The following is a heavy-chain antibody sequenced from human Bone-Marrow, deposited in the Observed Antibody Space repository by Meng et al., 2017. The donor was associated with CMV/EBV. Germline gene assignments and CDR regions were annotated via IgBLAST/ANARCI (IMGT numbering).Heavy chain of an antibody. J-gene: IGHJ6*02. D-gene: IGHD2-2*01. CDR3: ARSHSKGCSSTSCYYYYYYGMDV. CDR2: ISSSSSYI. Sequence: SLNFSSSASRFTVISYSMNWVCQAPGKGLEWVSSISSSSSYIYYADSVKGRFTISRDNAKNSLYLQMNSLRAEDTAVYYCARSHSKGCSSTSCYYYYYYGMDVWGQWTMVNVSS. V-gene: IGHV3-21*01. CDR1: RFTVISYS.